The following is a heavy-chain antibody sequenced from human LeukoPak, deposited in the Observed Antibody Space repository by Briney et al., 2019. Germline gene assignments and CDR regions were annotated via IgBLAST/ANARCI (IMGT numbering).Heavy chain of an antibody. CDR1: GLTVTNAW. CDR3: TTGIRGD. Sequence: GSLRLSCSASGLTVTNAWMNWVRQAPGEGLDWVGRIASKTDGGATDYAAPVKGRFTISRDDSKNTLNLQMNSLKTEDTAVYYCTTGIRGDWGQGTLVTVSS. V-gene: IGHV3-15*07. J-gene: IGHJ4*02. D-gene: IGHD3-10*01. CDR2: IASKTDGGAT.